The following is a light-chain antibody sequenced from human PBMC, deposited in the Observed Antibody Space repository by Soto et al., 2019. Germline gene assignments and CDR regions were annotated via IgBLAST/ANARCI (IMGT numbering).Light chain of an antibody. CDR1: QSISSY. V-gene: IGKV1-39*01. CDR2: AAS. J-gene: IGKJ1*01. CDR3: QQFNTSPWT. Sequence: IEMTQSPSSLSASVGDRVTITCRASQSISSYLNWYQQKPGKAPKLLIYAASSLQSGVPSRFSGSGSGTEFTLTISSLQPDDFATYYCQQFNTSPWTFGQGTKVDIK.